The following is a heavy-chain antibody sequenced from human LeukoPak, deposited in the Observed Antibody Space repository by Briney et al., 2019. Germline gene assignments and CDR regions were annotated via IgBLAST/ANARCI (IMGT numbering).Heavy chain of an antibody. Sequence: GRSLRLSCAASGFTFSSYGMHWVRQAPGKGLEWVAIIWFDGSNKYYADSVKGRFTISRDNSKNTLYLQMNSLRAEDTAVYYCARDRIVVVTGYGMDVWGQGTTVTVSS. V-gene: IGHV3-30*19. CDR2: IWFDGSNK. CDR3: ARDRIVVVTGYGMDV. J-gene: IGHJ6*02. CDR1: GFTFSSYG. D-gene: IGHD2-21*02.